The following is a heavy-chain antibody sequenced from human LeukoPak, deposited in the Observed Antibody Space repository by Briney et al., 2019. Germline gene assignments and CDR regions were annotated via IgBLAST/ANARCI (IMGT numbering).Heavy chain of an antibody. V-gene: IGHV4-39*07. D-gene: IGHD3-10*01. CDR1: GVSISSSSNY. J-gene: IGHJ3*02. CDR2: IYSSGST. CDR3: ARSDGYGLVGI. Sequence: PSETLSLTCSVSGVSISSSSNYWGWIRQPPGKTLEWIGSIYSSGSTYYNPSLKSRVIILIDTAKSHFSLNLSSVTAADTAVYYCARSDGYGLVGIWGQGTMITVSS.